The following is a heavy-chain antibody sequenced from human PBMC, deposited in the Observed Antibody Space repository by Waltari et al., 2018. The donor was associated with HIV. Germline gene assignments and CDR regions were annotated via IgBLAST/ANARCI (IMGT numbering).Heavy chain of an antibody. CDR2: IYSGGST. D-gene: IGHD2-15*01. CDR1: GLIVSSNY. Sequence: EVQLVETGGGLIQPGGSLRISCAASGLIVSSNYMNWVRQAPGKGLEWVSVIYSGGSTYYADSVKGRFTISRDNSKNTLYLQMNSLRAEDTAVYYCARALFGGSRGGYFDYWGQGTLVTVSS. CDR3: ARALFGGSRGGYFDY. V-gene: IGHV3-53*02. J-gene: IGHJ4*02.